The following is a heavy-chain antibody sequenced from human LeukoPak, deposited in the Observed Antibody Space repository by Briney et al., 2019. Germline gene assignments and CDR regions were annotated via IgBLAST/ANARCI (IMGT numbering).Heavy chain of an antibody. J-gene: IGHJ4*02. CDR2: IKSKTDGGTT. CDR1: GFTFSNAW. D-gene: IGHD6-25*01. V-gene: IGHV3-15*01. CDR3: TTWVRLPRQMIDY. Sequence: GGSLRLSCAASGFTFSNAWMSWVRQAPGKGLEWVGRIKSKTDGGTTDYAAPVKGRFTISRDDSKNTLYLQMNSLKTEDTAVYYCTTWVRLPRQMIDYWGQGTLVTVSS.